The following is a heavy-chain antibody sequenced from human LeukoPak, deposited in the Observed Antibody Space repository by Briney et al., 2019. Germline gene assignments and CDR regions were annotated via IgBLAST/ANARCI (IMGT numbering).Heavy chain of an antibody. CDR3: AKDIVIMVRGFDY. CDR1: GFTFSSYA. D-gene: IGHD3-10*01. Sequence: PGGSLRLSCAASGFTFSSYAMNWVRQAPGQGLEWLSTISGSGGSTYYADSVKGRFTISRDNSKNTLYLQMNSLRAEDTAVYYCAKDIVIMVRGFDYWGQGTLVTVSS. CDR2: ISGSGGST. V-gene: IGHV3-23*01. J-gene: IGHJ4*02.